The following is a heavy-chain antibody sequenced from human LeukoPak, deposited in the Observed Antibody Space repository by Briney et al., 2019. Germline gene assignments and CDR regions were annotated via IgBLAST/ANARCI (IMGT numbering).Heavy chain of an antibody. CDR3: ARGGGAFCGGDCYRNFDY. D-gene: IGHD2-21*02. J-gene: IGHJ4*02. CDR2: ICSSGST. V-gene: IGHV3-66*02. CDR1: GVTVSRDY. Sequence: GGSLRLSCAASGVTVSRDYMSWVRQAPGKGLEWVSVICSSGSTYYAGSVKGRFTISRDESKNTLSLQMNSLRDEDTAVYYCARGGGAFCGGDCYRNFDYWGPGTLVTVSS.